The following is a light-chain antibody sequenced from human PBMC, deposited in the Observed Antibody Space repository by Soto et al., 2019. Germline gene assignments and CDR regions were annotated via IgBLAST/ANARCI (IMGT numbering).Light chain of an antibody. CDR1: QSVTSSY. CDR3: QQYGSSPGT. CDR2: GAS. V-gene: IGKV3-20*01. Sequence: EIVFTQSPGTLSLSPGERATLSCRASQSVTSSYLAWYQQKPGQPPRLLIYGASNRATGIPDRFSGSGSGTDFTLTISRXEPEDFALYFCQQYGSSPGTFGQGTKVDTK. J-gene: IGKJ1*01.